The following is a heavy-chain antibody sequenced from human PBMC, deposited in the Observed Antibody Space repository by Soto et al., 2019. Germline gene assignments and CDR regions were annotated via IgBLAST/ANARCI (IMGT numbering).Heavy chain of an antibody. J-gene: IGHJ4*02. CDR3: AREEHSFSNSVGH. CDR1: GDSISNGGYY. V-gene: IGHV4-31*03. Sequence: QVQLQESGPGLVKPSETLSLTCSVSGDSISNGGYYWSWIRQHPGKGLEWIGYFYYSGSTFYNPSLNGRAIISVDTSTNQFSLQLRSVTAADTAVYYCAREEHSFSNSVGHWGPGTLVTVSS. CDR2: FYYSGST. D-gene: IGHD1-1*01.